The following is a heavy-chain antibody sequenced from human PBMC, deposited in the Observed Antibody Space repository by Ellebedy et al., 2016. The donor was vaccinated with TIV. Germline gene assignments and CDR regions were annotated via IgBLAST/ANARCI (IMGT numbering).Heavy chain of an antibody. CDR1: GFTFNNYA. Sequence: GESLKISCAASGFTFNNYAMSWVRQAPGKGLEWVSTISHTGSRPYYANSVEGRFIISRDNSKRTLSLQMHSLRAEDTAVYYCAKGRGGGSDSSAPRYYFDSWGLGTLVTVSS. CDR3: AKGRGGGSDSSAPRYYFDS. J-gene: IGHJ4*02. V-gene: IGHV3-23*01. CDR2: ISHTGSRP. D-gene: IGHD6-19*01.